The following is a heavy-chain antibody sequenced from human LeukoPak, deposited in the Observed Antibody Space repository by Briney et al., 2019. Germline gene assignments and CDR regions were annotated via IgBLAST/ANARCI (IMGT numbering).Heavy chain of an antibody. J-gene: IGHJ4*02. CDR3: ARGQDYYGSGNYFDS. CDR1: GFTLSSYT. V-gene: IGHV3-66*01. CDR2: IYSAGTT. D-gene: IGHD3-10*01. Sequence: PGGSLRLSCAASGFTLSSYTMNWVRQAPGKGLEWVSLIYSAGTTYYADSVKGRFTISRDNSNNTLSLQMNSLRAEDTAVYYCARGQDYYGSGNYFDSWGQGTLVTVSS.